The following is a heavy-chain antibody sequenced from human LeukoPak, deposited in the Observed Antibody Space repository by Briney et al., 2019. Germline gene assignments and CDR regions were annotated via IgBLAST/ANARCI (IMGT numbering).Heavy chain of an antibody. J-gene: IGHJ4*02. D-gene: IGHD3-16*01. V-gene: IGHV1-18*01. CDR3: AIMGARWGFDY. Sequence: ASVKVSCKGSGYTFTNYGIDWVRQAPGQGLEWMGWISAYNGNTNYAQKFQSRVTLTTDTSTSTAYMELRSLISDDTAVYYCAIMGARWGFDYWGQGTLVTVPA. CDR2: ISAYNGNT. CDR1: GYTFTNYG.